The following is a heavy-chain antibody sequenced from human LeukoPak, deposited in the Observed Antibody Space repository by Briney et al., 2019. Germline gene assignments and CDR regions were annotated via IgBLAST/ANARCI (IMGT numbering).Heavy chain of an antibody. J-gene: IGHJ4*02. V-gene: IGHV1-69*05. Sequence: SLKVSCKASGGTFTSYAISWVRQAPGQGLEWMGGIIPIFGTANYAQKFQGRVTITTDESTSTAYMELSSLRSEDTAVYYCASPSPYYYDSSGYYNWGQGTLVTVSS. CDR1: GGTFTSYA. D-gene: IGHD3-22*01. CDR2: IIPIFGTA. CDR3: ASPSPYYYDSSGYYN.